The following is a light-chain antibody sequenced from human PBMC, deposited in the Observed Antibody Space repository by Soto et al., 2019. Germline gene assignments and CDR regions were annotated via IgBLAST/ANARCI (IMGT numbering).Light chain of an antibody. CDR1: QSVSSN. CDR2: GAS. Sequence: EIVMTQSPATLSLSPVAIANLSCRASQSVSSNLAWYQQKPGQAPRLLIYGASTRATGIPARFSGSGSGTDFTLTISSLQAEDVAVYYCQQYYTTPLTFGGGTKVDIK. J-gene: IGKJ4*01. V-gene: IGKV3-15*01. CDR3: QQYYTTPLT.